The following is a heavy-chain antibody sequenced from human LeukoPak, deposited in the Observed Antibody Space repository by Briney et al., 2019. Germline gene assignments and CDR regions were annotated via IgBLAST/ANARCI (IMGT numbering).Heavy chain of an antibody. V-gene: IGHV3-53*01. J-gene: IGHJ4*02. CDR2: IFSVGST. D-gene: IGHD6-19*01. CDR3: ARDLKTSGWYGDFDY. Sequence: GGALRLSCVASGFTLSSNFMSWVRQAPGKGMEWVSAIFSVGSTCYAASVTGRFTISRDNSKNTVYLEMNSLRAEDTAVYYCARDLKTSGWYGDFDYWGQGTLVTVSS. CDR1: GFTLSSNF.